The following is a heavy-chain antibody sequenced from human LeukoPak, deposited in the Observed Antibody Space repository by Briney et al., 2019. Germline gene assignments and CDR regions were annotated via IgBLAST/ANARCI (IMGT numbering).Heavy chain of an antibody. CDR1: GFTFSSYA. CDR2: ISGSGGSP. J-gene: IGHJ4*02. CDR3: AKFRYSGYYVYDY. Sequence: PGGSLRLSCAASGFTFSSYAMSWVRQAPGKGLEWVSAISGSGGSPYYADSVKGQFTISRDNSKNTLYLQMNSLRAEDTAVYYCAKFRYSGYYVYDYWGQGTLVTVSS. D-gene: IGHD3-3*01. V-gene: IGHV3-23*01.